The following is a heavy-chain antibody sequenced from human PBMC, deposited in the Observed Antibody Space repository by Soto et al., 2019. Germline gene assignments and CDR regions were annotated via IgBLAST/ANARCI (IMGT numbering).Heavy chain of an antibody. CDR3: ASARAYSSSWYVDN. CDR1: GFTFSSYG. CDR2: IWYDGSNK. Sequence: QVQLVESGGGVVQPGRSLRLSCAASGFTFSSYGMHWVRQAPGKGLEWVAIIWYDGSNKYYADSVKGRFTISRDNSKNTLYLQMNSLRAEDTAVYYCASARAYSSSWYVDNWGQGTLVTVSS. V-gene: IGHV3-33*01. J-gene: IGHJ4*02. D-gene: IGHD6-13*01.